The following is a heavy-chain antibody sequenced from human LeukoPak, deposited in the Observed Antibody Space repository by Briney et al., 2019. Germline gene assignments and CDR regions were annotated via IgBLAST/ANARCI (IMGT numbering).Heavy chain of an antibody. V-gene: IGHV3-23*01. CDR2: ISGSGGST. J-gene: IGHJ4*02. Sequence: GGSLRLSCAASGFTFSSYAMSWFRQAPGKGLEWVSAISGSGGSTYYADSVKGRFTISRDNSKNTLYLQFNSLRVDDTAVYYCARDQFRDYFRGADYWGQGTLVTVSS. D-gene: IGHD3-16*01. CDR3: ARDQFRDYFRGADY. CDR1: GFTFSSYA.